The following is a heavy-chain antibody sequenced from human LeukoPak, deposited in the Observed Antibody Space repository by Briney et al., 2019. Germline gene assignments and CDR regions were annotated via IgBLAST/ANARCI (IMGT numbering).Heavy chain of an antibody. J-gene: IGHJ4*02. Sequence: SETLSLTCAVYGGSFSGYYWSWIRQPPGKGLEWIGEINHSGSTNYNPSLKSRVTISVDTSKNQFSLKLSSVTAADTAVYSCARGAHYYDILTGYPRPQYYFDYWGQGTLVTVSS. CDR2: INHSGST. V-gene: IGHV4-34*01. CDR1: GGSFSGYY. D-gene: IGHD3-9*01. CDR3: ARGAHYYDILTGYPRPQYYFDY.